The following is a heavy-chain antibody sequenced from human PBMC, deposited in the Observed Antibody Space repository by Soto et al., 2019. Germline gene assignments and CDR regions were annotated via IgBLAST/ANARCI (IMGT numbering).Heavy chain of an antibody. J-gene: IGHJ6*02. CDR3: AAGQRGHIIFPRPYYYYGMDV. D-gene: IGHD3-10*01. Sequence: SVKVSCKASGFTFTSSAVQWVRQARGQRLEWIGWIVVGSGNTNYAQKFQERVTITRDMSTSTAYMELSSLRSEDTAVYYCAAGQRGHIIFPRPYYYYGMDVWGQGTTVTVSS. V-gene: IGHV1-58*01. CDR2: IVVGSGNT. CDR1: GFTFTSSA.